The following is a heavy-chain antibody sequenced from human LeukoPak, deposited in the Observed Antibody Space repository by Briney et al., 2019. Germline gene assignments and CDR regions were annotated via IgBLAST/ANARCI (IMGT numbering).Heavy chain of an antibody. V-gene: IGHV3-64*01. CDR1: GFTFSNYG. J-gene: IGHJ5*02. Sequence: GGSLRLSCAGSGFTFSNYGLHWVRQALGRGLEYVSAISSNGGTTYYAKSVEGRFTISRDNSKNTLYLQMGSLRAEDMAVYYCARMGLYESSGYLYYHWGQGTLFTVSS. CDR2: ISSNGGTT. D-gene: IGHD3-22*01. CDR3: ARMGLYESSGYLYYH.